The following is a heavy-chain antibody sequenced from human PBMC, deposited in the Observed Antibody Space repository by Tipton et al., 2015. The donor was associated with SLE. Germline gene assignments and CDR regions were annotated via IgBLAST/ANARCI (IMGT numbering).Heavy chain of an antibody. CDR1: GVSISSSY. D-gene: IGHD3-10*01. CDR3: ARSGFYHRADAFDI. V-gene: IGHV4-4*07. CDR2: IYTSGAT. J-gene: IGHJ3*02. Sequence: TLSLTCNVSGVSISSSYWSWIRQPAGKGLEWIGRIYTSGATDDNPSLKSRVTMSVDMSKNQIFLKMTSVTAADSAVYYCARSGFYHRADAFDIWGQGTMVTVSS.